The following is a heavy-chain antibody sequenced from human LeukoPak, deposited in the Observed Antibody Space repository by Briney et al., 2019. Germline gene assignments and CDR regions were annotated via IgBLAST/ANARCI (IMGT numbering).Heavy chain of an antibody. J-gene: IGHJ4*02. CDR3: AREVRGYSYGYFDY. V-gene: IGHV4-30-4*01. CDR1: GSSISSGDYY. Sequence: SQTLSLTCTVSGSSISSGDYYWSWIRQPPGKGLEWIGYIYYSGSTYYNPSLKSRVTISVDTSKNQFSLKLSSVTAADTAVYYCAREVRGYSYGYFDYWGQGTLVTVSS. D-gene: IGHD5-18*01. CDR2: IYYSGST.